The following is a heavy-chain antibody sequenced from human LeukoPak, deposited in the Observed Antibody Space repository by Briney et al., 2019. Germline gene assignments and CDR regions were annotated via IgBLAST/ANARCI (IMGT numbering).Heavy chain of an antibody. CDR2: ISWNSGSI. CDR3: VKDIGSSGWFEVFDS. CDR1: GFTFDDYA. J-gene: IGHJ4*02. D-gene: IGHD6-19*01. Sequence: PGGSLRLSCAASGFTFDDYAMHWVRQAPGKGLEWVSGISWNSGSIGYADSVNGRFTISRDNAKNSLYLEMNSLSAEDTALYFCVKDIGSSGWFEVFDSWGQGTLVIVSS. V-gene: IGHV3-9*01.